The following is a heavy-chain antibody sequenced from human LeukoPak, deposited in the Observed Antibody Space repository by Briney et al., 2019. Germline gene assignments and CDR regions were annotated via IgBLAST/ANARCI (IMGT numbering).Heavy chain of an antibody. J-gene: IGHJ5*02. V-gene: IGHV3-21*01. CDR2: TFQGGGEI. Sequence: SGGSLRLSCAASGFTFSDFAMIWVRQPPGKGLEWVSSTFQGGGEIHYADSVRGRFAISRDNAKNSLYLQMNGLRVEDTAVYYCARVYYASWSGQPLSQHWLDPWGQGTLVTVSS. CDR3: ARVYYASWSGQPLSQHWLDP. CDR1: GFTFSDFA. D-gene: IGHD3-3*01.